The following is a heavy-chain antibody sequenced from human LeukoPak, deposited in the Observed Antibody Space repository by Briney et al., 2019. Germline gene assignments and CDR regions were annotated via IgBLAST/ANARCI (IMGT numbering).Heavy chain of an antibody. CDR1: GFTFSDYE. V-gene: IGHV3-48*03. D-gene: IGHD3-22*01. J-gene: IGHJ3*02. Sequence: GGSLRLSCAASGFTFSDYEMDWFRQSPERGLEWVSYISSRGGTIYYADSVKGRFTISRDNAKNPLYLQMNSLRAEDTAVYYCAKELTPDRSGFDAFHIWGQGTMVTVSS. CDR2: ISSRGGTI. CDR3: AKELTPDRSGFDAFHI.